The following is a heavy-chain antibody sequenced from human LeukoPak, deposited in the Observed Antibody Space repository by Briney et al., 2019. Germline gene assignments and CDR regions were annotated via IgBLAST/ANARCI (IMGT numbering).Heavy chain of an antibody. Sequence: SETLSLTCTVSGGSISSYYWSWIRQPPGKGLEWIGYIYYSGTTNYNPSLKSRATISVDTSKNQFSLKLSSVTAADTAVYYCARRVFGVGATTIDYWGQGTLVTVSS. CDR3: ARRVFGVGATTIDY. J-gene: IGHJ4*02. CDR2: IYYSGTT. CDR1: GGSISSYY. D-gene: IGHD1-26*01. V-gene: IGHV4-59*12.